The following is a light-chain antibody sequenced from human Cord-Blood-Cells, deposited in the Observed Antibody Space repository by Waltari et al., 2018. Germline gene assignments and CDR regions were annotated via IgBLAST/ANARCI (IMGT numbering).Light chain of an antibody. CDR1: SSDVGCYNL. CDR2: EGS. Sequence: QSALTQPASVSGSPGQSITISCTGTSSDVGCYNLVSWYQQHPGKAPKLMIYEGSKRPSGVSNRFSGCKSGNTASLTISGLQAEDEADYYCCSYAGSSTWVFGGGTKLTVL. J-gene: IGLJ3*02. CDR3: CSYAGSSTWV. V-gene: IGLV2-23*01.